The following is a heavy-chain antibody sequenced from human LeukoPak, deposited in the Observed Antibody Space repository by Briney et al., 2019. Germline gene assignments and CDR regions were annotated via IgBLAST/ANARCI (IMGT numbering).Heavy chain of an antibody. CDR2: INHSGIT. Sequence: PSETLSLTCAVYGGSFSAYYWSWIRQPPGKGLEWMGEINHSGITNYNPSLKSRATISVDTSKKQFSLKLSSLTAADTAVYYCARGSCSGGSCYLYNYYHYMDVWGKGTTVTVSS. D-gene: IGHD2-15*01. J-gene: IGHJ6*03. CDR3: ARGSCSGGSCYLYNYYHYMDV. V-gene: IGHV4-34*01. CDR1: GGSFSAYY.